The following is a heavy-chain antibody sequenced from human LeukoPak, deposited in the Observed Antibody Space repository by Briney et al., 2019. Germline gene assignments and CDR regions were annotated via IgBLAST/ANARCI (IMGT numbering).Heavy chain of an antibody. CDR1: GFIFSRYR. D-gene: IGHD5/OR15-5a*01. CDR2: IALDINER. CDR3: ARSESTMTTWSMDY. Sequence: GGSLRLSCVVSGFIFSRYRMTWVRQAPGKGLEWVSTIALDINERYYVDSVEGRFTISRDNAKNSVYLQMNSLRAEDTAVYYCARSESTMTTWSMDYWGQGTLVTVSS. J-gene: IGHJ4*02. V-gene: IGHV3-7*01.